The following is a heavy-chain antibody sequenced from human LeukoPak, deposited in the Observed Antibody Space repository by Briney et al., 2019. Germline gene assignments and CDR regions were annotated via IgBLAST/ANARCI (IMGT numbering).Heavy chain of an antibody. CDR1: GFTFSSYA. CDR3: AKEPKYGDYGDTGDFDY. Sequence: QTGGSLRLSCAASGFTFSSYAMHWVRQAPGKGLEWVAFIRYDGSNKYYADSVKGRFTISRDNSKNTLYLQMNSLRAEDTAVYYCAKEPKYGDYGDTGDFDYWGQGTLVTVSS. CDR2: IRYDGSNK. J-gene: IGHJ4*02. D-gene: IGHD4-17*01. V-gene: IGHV3-30*02.